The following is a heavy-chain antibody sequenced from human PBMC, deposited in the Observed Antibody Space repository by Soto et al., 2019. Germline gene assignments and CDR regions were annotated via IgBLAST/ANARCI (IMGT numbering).Heavy chain of an antibody. Sequence: ASVTLCLRWTVVGGNSSGFCCRWIRQPPGKGLEWIGYIYYSGSTNYNPSLKSRVTISVDTSKNQFSLKLSSVTAADTAVYYCARRYGMTDFWSGPTPFYMAVWGKGTTVTVSS. V-gene: IGHV4-59*08. D-gene: IGHD3-3*01. CDR3: ARRYGMTDFWSGPTPFYMAV. CDR1: GGNSSGFC. J-gene: IGHJ6*03. CDR2: IYYSGST.